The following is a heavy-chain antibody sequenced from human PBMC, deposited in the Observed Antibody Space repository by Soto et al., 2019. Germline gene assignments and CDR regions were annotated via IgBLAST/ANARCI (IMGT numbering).Heavy chain of an antibody. J-gene: IGHJ3*01. CDR3: GKDPNGDYFGAFDF. Sequence: EVPMLESGGGLVQPGGSLRLSCAASGFTFSSYALTWVRQAPGKGLEWVSSITGSGDYTIYTDSVKGRVTITRDHAKNTLFLQMKSLRADDTAISYCGKDPNGDYFGAFDFWGQGTMVTVSS. V-gene: IGHV3-23*01. CDR2: ITGSGDYT. D-gene: IGHD4-17*01. CDR1: GFTFSSYA.